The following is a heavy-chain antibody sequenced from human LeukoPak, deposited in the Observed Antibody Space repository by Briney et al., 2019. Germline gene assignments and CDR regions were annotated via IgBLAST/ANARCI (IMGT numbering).Heavy chain of an antibody. J-gene: IGHJ4*02. V-gene: IGHV3-23*01. D-gene: IGHD6-19*01. CDR2: INNSGGGT. Sequence: GGSLRLSCAASGFTFSSYAMTWVRQAPGKGPEWDSAINNSGGGTYYVDSVKGRFTISRDNSKNTLYLQMNSLRAEDTAVYYCAKDEYSSGWYWVYWGQGTLVTVSS. CDR1: GFTFSSYA. CDR3: AKDEYSSGWYWVY.